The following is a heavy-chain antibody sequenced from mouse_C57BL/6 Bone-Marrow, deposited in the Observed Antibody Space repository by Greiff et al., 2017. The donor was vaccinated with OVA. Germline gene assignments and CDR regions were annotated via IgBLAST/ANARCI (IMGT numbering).Heavy chain of an antibody. Sequence: VQLKQSGTVLARPGASVKMSCKTSGYTFTSYWMHWVKQRPGQGLEWIGAIYPGNSDTSYNQKFKGKATLTVDKPSSTAYMQLSSLTSEDSAVYYCARDYAYYAMDYWGQGTSVTVSS. V-gene: IGHV1-5*01. CDR2: IYPGNSDT. CDR3: ARDYAYYAMDY. J-gene: IGHJ4*01. CDR1: GYTFTSYW. D-gene: IGHD1-1*01.